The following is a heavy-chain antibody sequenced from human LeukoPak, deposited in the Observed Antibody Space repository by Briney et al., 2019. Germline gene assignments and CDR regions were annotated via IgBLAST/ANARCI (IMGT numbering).Heavy chain of an antibody. Sequence: SETLSLTCAVYGGSFSGYYWSWIRQPPGKGLEWIGEINNSGGTNYNPSLKSRVTILVDTSKNQFSLKLSSVTAADTAVYYCASGYYDILTGYYLSYAFDIWGQGTMVTVSS. CDR1: GGSFSGYY. D-gene: IGHD3-9*01. J-gene: IGHJ3*02. CDR3: ASGYYDILTGYYLSYAFDI. V-gene: IGHV4-34*01. CDR2: INNSGGT.